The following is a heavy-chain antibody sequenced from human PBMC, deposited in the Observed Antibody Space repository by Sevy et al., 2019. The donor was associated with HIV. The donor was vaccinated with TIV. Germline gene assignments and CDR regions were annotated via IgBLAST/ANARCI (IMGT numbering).Heavy chain of an antibody. CDR1: GVSISSGAYS. D-gene: IGHD4-17*01. Sequence: SETLSLTCAVSGVSISSGAYSWNWIRQPPGKGLEWIGYIYHTGNTYYNPSLKSRITISLDRSKNQFSLRLSSVTAADTAVYFCARDGGTMTTPGSFDIWGQGTTVTVS. CDR2: IYHTGNT. J-gene: IGHJ3*02. CDR3: ARDGGTMTTPGSFDI. V-gene: IGHV4-30-2*01.